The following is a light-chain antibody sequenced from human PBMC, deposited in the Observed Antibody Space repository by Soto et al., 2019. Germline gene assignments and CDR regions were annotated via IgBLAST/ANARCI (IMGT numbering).Light chain of an antibody. J-gene: IGLJ2*01. V-gene: IGLV2-14*01. Sequence: QSVLTQPASVSGSPGQSITIACTGTSSDIGSYNYVSWYQQHPGKPPKLVIYEVNSRPSGISNRFSGSKSGNTASLTISGLQAEDEADYYCSSYTVNSALLFGGGTKLTVL. CDR1: SSDIGSYNY. CDR2: EVN. CDR3: SSYTVNSALL.